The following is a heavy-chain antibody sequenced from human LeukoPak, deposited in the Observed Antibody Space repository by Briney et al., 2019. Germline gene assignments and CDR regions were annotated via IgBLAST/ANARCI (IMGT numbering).Heavy chain of an antibody. J-gene: IGHJ4*02. Sequence: PTGGSLRLSCAASGFTFSSYAMSWVRQAPGKGLEWVSAISGSGGSTYYADSVKGRFTISRDNSKNTLYLQMNSLRAEDTAVYYCAKNRYCDILTGCTINYWGQGTLVTVSS. CDR1: GFTFSSYA. V-gene: IGHV3-23*01. CDR2: ISGSGGST. CDR3: AKNRYCDILTGCTINY. D-gene: IGHD3-9*01.